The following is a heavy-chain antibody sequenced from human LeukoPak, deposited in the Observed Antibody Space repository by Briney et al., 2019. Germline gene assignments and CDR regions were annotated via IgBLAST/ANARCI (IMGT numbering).Heavy chain of an antibody. D-gene: IGHD2-15*01. CDR3: ARETCSGGSCYQTGVGFDY. V-gene: IGHV1-2*02. J-gene: IGHJ4*02. Sequence: ASVKVSCKASGYTFTDSYMHWARQAPGQGLEWMGWINPKPNSGGTNYAQKFQGRVTMTRDTSISTAYMELSRLRSDDTAVYYCARETCSGGSCYQTGVGFDYWGQGTLVTVSS. CDR2: INPKPNSGGT. CDR1: GYTFTDSY.